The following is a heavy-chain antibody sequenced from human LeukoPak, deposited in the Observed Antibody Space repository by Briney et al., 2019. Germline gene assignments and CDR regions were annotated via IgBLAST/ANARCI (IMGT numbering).Heavy chain of an antibody. CDR2: IIPIFGTA. J-gene: IGHJ6*02. V-gene: IGHV1-69*13. D-gene: IGHD5-18*01. Sequence: ASVKVSCKASGGTFSSYAISWVRQAPGQGLEWMGGIIPIFGTANYAQKFQGRVTITADESTGTAYMELSSLRSEDTAVYYCAIVDTDVGSYYGMDVWGQGTTVTVSS. CDR1: GGTFSSYA. CDR3: AIVDTDVGSYYGMDV.